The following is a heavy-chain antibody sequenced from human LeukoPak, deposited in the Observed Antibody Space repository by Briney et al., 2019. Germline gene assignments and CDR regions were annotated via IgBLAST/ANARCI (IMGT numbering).Heavy chain of an antibody. Sequence: GGSLRLSCAASGFSFSSYAMSWVRQAPGKGLEWVSAISGSGAGTYYGDSVKGRFTIPRDNSKKTVFLQMNSLRAEDTAVYYCAKDLLSSSYYYDSSGYPFDYWGQGTLVTVSS. V-gene: IGHV3-23*01. CDR1: GFSFSSYA. CDR3: AKDLLSSSYYYDSSGYPFDY. CDR2: ISGSGAGT. J-gene: IGHJ4*02. D-gene: IGHD3-22*01.